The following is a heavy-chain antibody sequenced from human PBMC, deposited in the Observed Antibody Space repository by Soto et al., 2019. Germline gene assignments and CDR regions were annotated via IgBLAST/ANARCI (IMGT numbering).Heavy chain of an antibody. V-gene: IGHV1-18*01. Sequence: QGQLVQSGNEVKKPGASVKVSCKASGYTFSMYGITWVRQAPGQGLEWMGWSSAYNGKTQYAQKLQGRVAMTTDTSTTTAYMELRSLRSDDTAMYYCARLHRYGDNPLDLWGQGTLVTVSS. D-gene: IGHD3-10*01. J-gene: IGHJ4*02. CDR1: GYTFSMYG. CDR2: SSAYNGKT. CDR3: ARLHRYGDNPLDL.